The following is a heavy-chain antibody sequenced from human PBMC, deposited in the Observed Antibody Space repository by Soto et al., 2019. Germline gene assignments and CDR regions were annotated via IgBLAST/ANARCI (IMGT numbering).Heavy chain of an antibody. V-gene: IGHV1-69*01. J-gene: IGHJ4*02. D-gene: IGHD2-15*01. CDR1: GGTFSSYA. Sequence: QVQLVQSGAEVKKPGSSVKVSCKASGGTFSSYAISWVRQAPGQGLEWMGGIIPIFGTANYAQKFQGRVTITADESTSTAVMELSSLRSEDTSVYYCARVIGYCSGGSSNHHPVDYWGQGTLVTVSS. CDR2: IIPIFGTA. CDR3: ARVIGYCSGGSSNHHPVDY.